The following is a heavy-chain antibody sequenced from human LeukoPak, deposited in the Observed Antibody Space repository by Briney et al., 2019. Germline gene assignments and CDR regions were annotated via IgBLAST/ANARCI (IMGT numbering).Heavy chain of an antibody. CDR2: IYYSGST. Sequence: SETLSLTCTVSGGSVSSGSYYWSWIRQPPGKGLEWIGYIYYSGSTNYNPSLKSRVTISVDTSKNQFSLRLSSVTAADTAVYYCASANYGSGSYYIDYWGQGTTVTVSS. CDR3: ASANYGSGSYYIDY. D-gene: IGHD3-10*01. J-gene: IGHJ4*03. CDR1: GGSVSSGSYY. V-gene: IGHV4-61*01.